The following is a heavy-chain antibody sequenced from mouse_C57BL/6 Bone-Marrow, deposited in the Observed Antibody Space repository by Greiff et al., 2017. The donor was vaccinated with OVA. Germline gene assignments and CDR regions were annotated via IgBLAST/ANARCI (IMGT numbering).Heavy chain of an antibody. CDR3: ARRANWDGYFDV. CDR1: GFSLSTFGMG. Sequence: QVTLKVSGPGLLQPSQPLSLTCSFSGFSLSTFGMGVGWIRQPSGKGLEWLAHIWWDDDKYYNPALKSRLTISKDTSKNQVFLKIASVDTADTATDYCARRANWDGYFDVWGTGTTVTVSS. CDR2: IWWDDDK. J-gene: IGHJ1*03. D-gene: IGHD4-1*01. V-gene: IGHV8-8*01.